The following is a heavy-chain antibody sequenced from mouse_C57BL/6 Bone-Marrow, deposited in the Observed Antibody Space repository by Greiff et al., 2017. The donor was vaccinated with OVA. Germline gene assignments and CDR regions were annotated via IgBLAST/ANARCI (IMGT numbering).Heavy chain of an antibody. V-gene: IGHV1-84*01. CDR1: GYTFTDYY. Sequence: QVQLQQSGPELVKPGASVKISCKASGYTFTDYYINWVKQRPVQGLVWIGSIYPGSGNTTYNEKFKGKATLTVDTSSSTAYMQLSSLTSEEAAVDFCARYLGGWGTGTTVTVSA. J-gene: IGHJ1*03. CDR2: IYPGSGNT. CDR3: ARYLGG.